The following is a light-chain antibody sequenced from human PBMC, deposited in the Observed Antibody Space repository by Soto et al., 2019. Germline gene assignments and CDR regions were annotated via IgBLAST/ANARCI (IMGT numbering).Light chain of an antibody. V-gene: IGKV4-1*01. Sequence: TRCTGTVDGSXXESATINSXSRXTXXXISSNENYLAWLQQRPGQPPRLLIYGASTREAGVPDRFSGGGSGPDFNLTISSMRAKDVAVSYCQQYYMSHPATFGQRTKVDIK. CDR2: GAS. CDR1: XTXXXISSNENY. CDR3: QQYYMSHPAT. J-gene: IGKJ1*01.